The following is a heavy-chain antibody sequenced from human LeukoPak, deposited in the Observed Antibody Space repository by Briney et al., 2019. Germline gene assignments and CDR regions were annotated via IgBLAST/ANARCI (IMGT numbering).Heavy chain of an antibody. CDR1: GFTFSDYY. J-gene: IGHJ4*02. D-gene: IGHD2-2*01. CDR3: ARGHTVLVPATTGGDY. CDR2: FSPCGSPM. Sequence: GGSLRLSCAASGFTFSDYYMSWIRQVPGRGLEWVSYFSPCGSPMYYADSVKGRFTTSRDNAKNSLYLQMNSLRAEDTAVYFCARGHTVLVPATTGGDYWGQGTLVTVSS. V-gene: IGHV3-11*01.